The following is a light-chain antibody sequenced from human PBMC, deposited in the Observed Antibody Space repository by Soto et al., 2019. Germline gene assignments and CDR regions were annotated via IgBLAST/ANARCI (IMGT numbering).Light chain of an antibody. CDR3: QVWDSSTARV. CDR1: NIGSKN. CDR2: RDS. V-gene: IGLV3-9*01. Sequence: SYELTQPLSVSVALGQTARITCGGTNIGSKNVHWYHQKPGQAPVLVIYRDSNRPSGIPERFSGSNSGNTATLTISRAPAGDEADYYCQVWDSSTARVFGGGTKLTVL. J-gene: IGLJ3*02.